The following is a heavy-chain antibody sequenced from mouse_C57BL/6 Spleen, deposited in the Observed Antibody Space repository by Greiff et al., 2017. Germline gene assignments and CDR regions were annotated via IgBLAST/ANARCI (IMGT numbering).Heavy chain of an antibody. D-gene: IGHD5-1*01. CDR1: GFSLTSYA. V-gene: IGHV2-9-1*01. CDR2: ICTGGGT. Sequence: VQVVESGPGLVAPSQSLSITCTVSGFSLTSYAISWVRQPPGQGLEWLGVICTGGGTNYNSALKSRMSISKDNSKSHVFLKMNSLQTDDTARYYCARNYEYPWYFDVWGTGTTVTVSS. CDR3: ARNYEYPWYFDV. J-gene: IGHJ1*03.